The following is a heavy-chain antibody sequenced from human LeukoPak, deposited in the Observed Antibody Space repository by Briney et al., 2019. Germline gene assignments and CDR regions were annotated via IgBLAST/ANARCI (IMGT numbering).Heavy chain of an antibody. Sequence: GGSLRLSCAASGFTFSSYGMHWVRQAPGKGLEWVAVISYDGSNKYYTDSVKGRFTISRDNSKNTLYLHVSSLRPEDTAVYYCVKDAYSSGSYFDCWGRGTLVTVSS. CDR1: GFTFSSYG. D-gene: IGHD6-19*01. CDR2: ISYDGSNK. CDR3: VKDAYSSGSYFDC. V-gene: IGHV3-30*18. J-gene: IGHJ4*02.